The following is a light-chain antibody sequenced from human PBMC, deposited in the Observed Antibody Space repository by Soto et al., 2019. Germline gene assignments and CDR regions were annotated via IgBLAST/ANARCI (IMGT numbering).Light chain of an antibody. J-gene: IGKJ1*01. CDR3: MQGTHWPWT. CDR2: EVS. CDR1: QRLIHSDGNTY. Sequence: DVVMNQSPLSLPVTLGQPACISCRSSQRLIHSDGNTYSSWFQQRQGQSPRRLISEVSDRDSGVPDRFTGSGSGTDFTLKISRVEAEDVCVYYCMQGTHWPWTFGQGTEVEIK. V-gene: IGKV2-30*02.